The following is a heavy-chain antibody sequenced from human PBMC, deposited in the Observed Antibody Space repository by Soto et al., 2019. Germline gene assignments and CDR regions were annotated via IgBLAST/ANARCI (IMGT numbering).Heavy chain of an antibody. CDR1: GFTFSSYG. J-gene: IGHJ4*02. V-gene: IGHV3-30*18. Sequence: GVSLRLSCAASGFTFSSYGMHWVRQAPGKGLEWVAVISYDGSNKYYADSVKGRFTISRDNSKNTLYLQMNSLRAEDTAVYYCAKDGLSIAAAGYFDYWGQGTLVTVSS. D-gene: IGHD6-13*01. CDR3: AKDGLSIAAAGYFDY. CDR2: ISYDGSNK.